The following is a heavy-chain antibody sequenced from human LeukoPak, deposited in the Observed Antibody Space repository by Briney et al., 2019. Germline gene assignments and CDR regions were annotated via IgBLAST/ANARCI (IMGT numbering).Heavy chain of an antibody. Sequence: PSETLSLTCTVSGGSIGSYYRSWIRQPPGKGLEWIGYIYNSGNSNYSPSLKSRVSISVDTPKNQFSLKLSSVTAADTAVYYCARPSRDGYRYTFDYWGQGILVTVSS. V-gene: IGHV4-59*01. D-gene: IGHD5-24*01. CDR2: IYNSGNS. CDR3: ARPSRDGYRYTFDY. CDR1: GGSIGSYY. J-gene: IGHJ4*02.